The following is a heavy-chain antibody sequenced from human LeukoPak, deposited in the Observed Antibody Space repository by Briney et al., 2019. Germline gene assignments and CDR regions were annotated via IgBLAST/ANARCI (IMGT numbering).Heavy chain of an antibody. D-gene: IGHD3-10*01. CDR3: AKDHEGTGTILLWFGELLSGGQGYFDY. J-gene: IGHJ4*02. CDR2: IRYDGSNK. V-gene: IGHV3-30*02. CDR1: GFTFSSYG. Sequence: GGSLRLSCAASGFTFSSYGMHWVRQAPGKWLEWVAFIRYDGSNKYYADSVKGQFTISRDNSKNTLYLQMNSLRAEDTAVYYCAKDHEGTGTILLWFGELLSGGQGYFDYWGQGTLVTVSS.